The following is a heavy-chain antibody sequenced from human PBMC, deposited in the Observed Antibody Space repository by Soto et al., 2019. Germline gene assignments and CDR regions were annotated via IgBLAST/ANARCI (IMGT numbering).Heavy chain of an antibody. J-gene: IGHJ4*02. CDR1: GFTFSSHG. CDR3: ARWGNWKVADY. CDR2: IWYDGSDK. V-gene: IGHV3-33*01. D-gene: IGHD1-1*01. Sequence: LRLSCAASGFTFSSHGMHWVRQAPGKGLEWVAVIWYDGSDKYYADSVKGRFTISRDNSKNMLYLQMNSLRAEDTAVYHCARWGNWKVADYWGQGTLVTVSS.